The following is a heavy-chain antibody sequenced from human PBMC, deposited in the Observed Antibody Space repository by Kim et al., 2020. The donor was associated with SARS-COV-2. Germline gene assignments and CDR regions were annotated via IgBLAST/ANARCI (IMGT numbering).Heavy chain of an antibody. J-gene: IGHJ5*01. D-gene: IGHD3-3*01. CDR3: VKGGDFWSGSYNWF. CDR2: ISRNGGGSGST. Sequence: GGSLRLSCAASGFTFGDYAMHWVRQAPGKGPEWVSGISRNGGGSGSTGYAGSVKGRFTISRDNAKNHLYLQMNSLRPDDTALYYCVKGGDFWSGSYNWF. V-gene: IGHV3-9*01. CDR1: GFTFGDYA.